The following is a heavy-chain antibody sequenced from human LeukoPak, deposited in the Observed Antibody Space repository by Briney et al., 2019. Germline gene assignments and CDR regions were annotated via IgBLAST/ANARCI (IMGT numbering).Heavy chain of an antibody. Sequence: GGSLRLSCAASGFTFSSYNMNWVRQAPGKGLEWVSSISSSSSYIYYADSVKGRFTISRDNAKNSLYLQMNSLRAEDTAVYYCAREGAGVPDYWGQGTLVTVSS. CDR2: ISSSSSYI. CDR1: GFTFSSYN. CDR3: AREGAGVPDY. V-gene: IGHV3-21*01. D-gene: IGHD6-19*01. J-gene: IGHJ4*02.